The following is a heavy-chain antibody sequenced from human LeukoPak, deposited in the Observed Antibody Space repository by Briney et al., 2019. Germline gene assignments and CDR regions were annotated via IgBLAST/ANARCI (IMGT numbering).Heavy chain of an antibody. D-gene: IGHD6-19*01. CDR1: GFTFSSYA. V-gene: IGHV3-23*01. CDR3: AKGYSSGWYCFDY. CDR2: ISGSGGST. J-gene: IGHJ4*02. Sequence: RGSLRLSCAASGFTFSSYAMSWVRPAPGEGLGWVSAISGSGGSTYYADSVKGRFTISRDNSKNTLYLQMNSLRAEDTAVYYCAKGYSSGWYCFDYWGQGTLVTVSS.